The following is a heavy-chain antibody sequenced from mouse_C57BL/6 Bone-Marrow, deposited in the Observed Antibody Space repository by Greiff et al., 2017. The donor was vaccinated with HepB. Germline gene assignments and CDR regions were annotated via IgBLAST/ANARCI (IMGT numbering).Heavy chain of an antibody. J-gene: IGHJ4*01. Sequence: VQLQQSGPELVKPGASVKISCKASGYTFTDYYMNWVKQSHGKSLEWIGDINPNNGGTSYNQKFKGKATLTVDKSSSTAYMELRSLTSEDSAVYYCASRYDYDGDYYAMDYWGQGTSVTVSS. CDR2: INPNNGGT. CDR3: ASRYDYDGDYYAMDY. CDR1: GYTFTDYY. V-gene: IGHV1-26*01. D-gene: IGHD2-4*01.